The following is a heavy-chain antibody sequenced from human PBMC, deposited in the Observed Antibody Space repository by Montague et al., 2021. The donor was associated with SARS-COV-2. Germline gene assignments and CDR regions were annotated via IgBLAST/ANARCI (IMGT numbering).Heavy chain of an antibody. D-gene: IGHD5-24*01. CDR1: GGSISGYY. CDR2: INSGGST. J-gene: IGHJ4*02. Sequence: SETLSLTCAVSGGSISGYYWTWIRQPPGKGLEWIGQINSGGSTNYNPSLKSRVTLSVGMSKNQFSLKMSSVAAADTAIYYCARGGVSVVTATSYYLDSWGQGTLVTVSS. CDR3: ARGGVSVVTATSYYLDS. V-gene: IGHV4-59*12.